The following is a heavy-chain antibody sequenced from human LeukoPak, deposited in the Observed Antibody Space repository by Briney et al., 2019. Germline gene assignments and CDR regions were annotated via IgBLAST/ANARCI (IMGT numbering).Heavy chain of an antibody. D-gene: IGHD3-22*01. CDR1: GGSISSYY. J-gene: IGHJ3*02. V-gene: IGHV4-4*07. CDR2: IYTSGST. Sequence: SETLSLTCTVSGGSISSYYWSWIRQPAGKGLEWIGRIYTSGSTNYNPSLKSRVTMSVDTSKNQFSLKLSSVTAADTAVYYCARDYYDSSGHYSNDAFDIWGQGTMVTVSS. CDR3: ARDYYDSSGHYSNDAFDI.